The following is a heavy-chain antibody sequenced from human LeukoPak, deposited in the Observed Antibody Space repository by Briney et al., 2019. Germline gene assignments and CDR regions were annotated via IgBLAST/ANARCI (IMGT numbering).Heavy chain of an antibody. CDR1: GGSFSGYY. CDR2: INHSGST. V-gene: IGHV4-34*01. CDR3: ARGFPRYYDILTGYRFNYYYGMDV. D-gene: IGHD3-9*01. J-gene: IGHJ6*02. Sequence: SETLSLTCAVYGGSFSGYYWSWIRQPPGKGLEWIGEINHSGSTNYNPSLKSRVTISVDTSKNQFSLKLSSVTAADTAVYYCARGFPRYYDILTGYRFNYYYGMDVWGQGTTVTVSS.